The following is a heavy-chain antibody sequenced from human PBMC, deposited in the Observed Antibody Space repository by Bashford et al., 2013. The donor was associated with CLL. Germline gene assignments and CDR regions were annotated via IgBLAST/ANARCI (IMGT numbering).Heavy chain of an antibody. CDR2: INYSGST. D-gene: IGHD3-22*01. V-gene: IGHV4-34*01. CDR1: GGSFSGYY. J-gene: IGHJ6*02. Sequence: SETLSLTCAVYGGSFSGYYWSWIRQPPGKGLEWIGEINYSGSTNYNPSLKSRVTISVDTSKNQFSLKLSSVTAADTAVYYCARGPMIVVVINPGEPYYYYYYGMDVWGQGTTVTVSS. CDR3: ARGPMIVVVINPGEPYYYYYYGMDV.